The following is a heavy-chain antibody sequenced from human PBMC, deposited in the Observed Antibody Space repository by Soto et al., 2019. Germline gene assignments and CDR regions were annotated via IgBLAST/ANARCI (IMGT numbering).Heavy chain of an antibody. Sequence: PSETLSLTCTVSGGSISSAGYYWSWIRQHPGRDLEWIGYIYHSGSTYYNPSLKSRVTISLDTSKNQFSLSLSSVTAADTALYYCAREEPATYYFDYWGQGFRVTVAS. D-gene: IGHD1-26*01. CDR3: AREEPATYYFDY. CDR1: GGSISSAGYY. V-gene: IGHV4-31*03. J-gene: IGHJ4*02. CDR2: IYHSGST.